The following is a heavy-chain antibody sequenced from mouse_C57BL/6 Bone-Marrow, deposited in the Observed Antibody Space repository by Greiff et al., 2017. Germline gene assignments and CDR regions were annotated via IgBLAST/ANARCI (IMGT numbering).Heavy chain of an antibody. CDR2: IYIGNGYT. CDR1: GYTFTSYG. D-gene: IGHD1-1*01. J-gene: IGHJ3*01. Sequence: EVQLQQSGAELVRPGSSVKMSCKTSGYTFTSYGINWVKQRPGQGLEWIGYIYIGNGYTEYNEKFKGKATLTSDTSSSTAYMQLSSLTSEDSAIXFCARSSFDCYCSSFWFAYWGQGTLVTVSA. V-gene: IGHV1-58*01. CDR3: ARSSFDCYCSSFWFAY.